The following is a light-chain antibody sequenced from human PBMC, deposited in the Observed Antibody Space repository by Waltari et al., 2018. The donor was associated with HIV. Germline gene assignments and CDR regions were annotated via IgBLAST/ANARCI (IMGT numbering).Light chain of an antibody. J-gene: IGLJ3*02. CDR3: QSADSSTTHWV. V-gene: IGLV3-25*03. CDR2: KDT. CDR1: VLPKQY. Sequence: SYELTQPPSVSVSPGQTARITCPGDVLPKQYTHWFQQRPGQAPKVVIYKDTERPSGIPERFSGSSSGTTVTLTISAVQAEDEADYYCQSADSSTTHWVFGGGTKLTVL.